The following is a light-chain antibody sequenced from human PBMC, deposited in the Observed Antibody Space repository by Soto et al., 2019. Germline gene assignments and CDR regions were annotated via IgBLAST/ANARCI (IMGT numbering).Light chain of an antibody. CDR1: QSVSSY. Sequence: VLTQSPGTLSLSPGERATLSCRASQSVSSYLAWYQQKPGQAPRLLIYGASTRATGIPARFSGSGSGTEFTLTISSLQSEDFAVYYCQQYNNWPPITFGQGTRLEI. CDR2: GAS. CDR3: QQYNNWPPIT. V-gene: IGKV3-15*01. J-gene: IGKJ5*01.